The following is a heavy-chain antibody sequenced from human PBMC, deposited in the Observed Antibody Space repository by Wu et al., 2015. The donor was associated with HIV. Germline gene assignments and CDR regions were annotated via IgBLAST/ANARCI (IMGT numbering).Heavy chain of an antibody. CDR3: ATTYMTSSGTILFDD. D-gene: IGHD2-21*01. CDR2: IIPIFGTA. CDR1: GGTFSSYA. V-gene: IGHV1-69*05. J-gene: IGHJ4*02. Sequence: QVQLVQSGAEVKKPGSSVKVSCKASGGTFSSYAISWVRQAPGQGLEWMGRIIPIFGTANYVQKLQDRVTVTTDDSTGTTYMDLASLTSEDTAMYYCATTYMTSSGTILFDDWGQGTLVTVSS.